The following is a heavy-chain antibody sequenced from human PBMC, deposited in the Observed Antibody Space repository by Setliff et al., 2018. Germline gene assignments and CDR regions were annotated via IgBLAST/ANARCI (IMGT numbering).Heavy chain of an antibody. D-gene: IGHD6-19*01. V-gene: IGHV4-61*09. CDR1: GGSVSIGSYH. CDR3: ASGIAVAGRWWEIGHFSYMDV. Sequence: NPSETLSLTCTVSGGSVSIGSYHYNWVRQPAGKGLEWIGHIYTSGSTKYNPSLSGRVTIPADTSKNQFSLKLISVTAADTAVYYCASGIAVAGRWWEIGHFSYMDVWGKGTTVTVSS. CDR2: IYTSGST. J-gene: IGHJ6*03.